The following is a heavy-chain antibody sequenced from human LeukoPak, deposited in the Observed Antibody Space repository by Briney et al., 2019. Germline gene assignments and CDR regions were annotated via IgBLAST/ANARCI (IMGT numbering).Heavy chain of an antibody. V-gene: IGHV1-2*02. CDR3: ARERPYCSSTSCYYFDY. D-gene: IGHD2-2*01. CDR2: INPNSGGT. Sequence: ASVKVSCKASGGTFSSYTISWVRQAPGQGLEWMGWINPNSGGTNYAQKFQGRVTMTRDTSISTAYMELSRLRSDDTAVYYCARERPYCSSTSCYYFDYWGQGTLVTVSS. CDR1: GGTFSSYT. J-gene: IGHJ4*02.